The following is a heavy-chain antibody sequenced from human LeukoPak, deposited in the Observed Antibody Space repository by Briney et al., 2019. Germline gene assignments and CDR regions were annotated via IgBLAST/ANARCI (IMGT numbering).Heavy chain of an antibody. CDR3: ARHIRYYYDSSGSYYFDY. CDR2: INHSGST. D-gene: IGHD3-22*01. Sequence: PSETLSLTCAVYGGSFSGYYLSWIRQPPGKGLEWIGEINHSGSTNYNPSLKSRVTISVDTSKNQFSLKLSSVTAADTAVYYCARHIRYYYDSSGSYYFDYWGQGTLVTVSS. J-gene: IGHJ4*02. V-gene: IGHV4-34*01. CDR1: GGSFSGYY.